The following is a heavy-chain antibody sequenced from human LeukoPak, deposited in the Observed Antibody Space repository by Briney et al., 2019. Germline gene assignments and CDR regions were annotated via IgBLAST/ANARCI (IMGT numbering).Heavy chain of an antibody. J-gene: IGHJ4*02. Sequence: GGSLRLSCAASGFTFSSYGMSWVRQAPGKGLECVSVIFSGGGTYYADSVKGRFTISRDNSKSTLYLQMNSLRAENTAVYYCARGRPAAAASDSWGQGTLVTVSS. D-gene: IGHD6-13*01. V-gene: IGHV3-66*01. CDR1: GFTFSSYG. CDR3: ARGRPAAAASDS. CDR2: IFSGGGT.